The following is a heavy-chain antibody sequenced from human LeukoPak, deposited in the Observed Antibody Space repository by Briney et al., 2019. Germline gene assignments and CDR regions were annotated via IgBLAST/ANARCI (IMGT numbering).Heavy chain of an antibody. V-gene: IGHV3-48*04. CDR3: ARVDYGDYTGEDY. CDR1: GFTFSRFS. J-gene: IGHJ4*02. D-gene: IGHD4-17*01. CDR2: ISSSSGTI. Sequence: GGSLRLSCAASGFTFSRFSMNWVRQAPGKGLEWVSYISSSSGTIYYADSVKGRFTISRDNAKNSLYLQMNSLRAEDTAVYYCARVDYGDYTGEDYWGQGTLVTVSS.